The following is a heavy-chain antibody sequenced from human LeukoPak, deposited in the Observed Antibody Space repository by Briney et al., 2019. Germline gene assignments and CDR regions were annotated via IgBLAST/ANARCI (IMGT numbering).Heavy chain of an antibody. V-gene: IGHV6-1*01. CDR2: TYYRSKWKN. CDR1: GDSVSSNSAA. Sequence: SQTLSLSCAISGDSVSSNSAAWNWIRQSTSRGLEWLGRTYYRSKWKNDYAVSVKSRVTINPDTSKNQFSLQLNSVTPEGTAVYYCAREGGDAEAAFDHWGQGILVTVSS. CDR3: AREGGDAEAAFDH. J-gene: IGHJ4*02. D-gene: IGHD3-16*01.